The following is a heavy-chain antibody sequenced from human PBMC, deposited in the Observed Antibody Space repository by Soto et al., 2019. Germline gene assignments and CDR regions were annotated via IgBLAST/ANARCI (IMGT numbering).Heavy chain of an antibody. J-gene: IGHJ6*02. CDR3: VRSVNYYYYGVDV. Sequence: SETLSLTCAVYGGSFSGYYWSWMRLPPGKGLEWIGEIDHGGSVNYNPSLKSRITISLDTSKSQFSLKLTSVTAADTAVYYCVRSVNYYYYGVDVWGQGTTVT. CDR2: IDHGGSV. CDR1: GGSFSGYY. V-gene: IGHV4-34*09.